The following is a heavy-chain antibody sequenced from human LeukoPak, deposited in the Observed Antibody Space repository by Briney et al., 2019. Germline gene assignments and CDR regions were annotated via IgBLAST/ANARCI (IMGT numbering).Heavy chain of an antibody. D-gene: IGHD6-13*01. CDR2: IYYSGST. J-gene: IGHJ4*02. CDR1: GGSISSHY. V-gene: IGHV4-59*11. Sequence: SETLSLTCTVSGGSISSHYWSWIRQPPGKRLEWIGYIYYSGSTNYNPSLKSRVTISVDTSKNQFSLKLSSVTAADTAVYYCARRSSWYTGFDYWGQGTLVTVSS. CDR3: ARRSSWYTGFDY.